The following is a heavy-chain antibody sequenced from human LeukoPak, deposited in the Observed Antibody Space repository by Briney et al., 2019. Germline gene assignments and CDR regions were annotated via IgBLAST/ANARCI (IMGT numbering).Heavy chain of an antibody. CDR3: ARDSSTSPEDYYYYGMDV. J-gene: IGHJ6*02. V-gene: IGHV3-30-3*01. Sequence: GRSLRLSCAASGFTFSSYAMHWVRQAPGKGLEWVAVISYDGSNKYYADSVKGRFTISRDNSKNTLYLQMNSLRAEDTAVYYCARDSSTSPEDYYYYGMDVWRQGTTVTVSS. D-gene: IGHD2-2*01. CDR1: GFTFSSYA. CDR2: ISYDGSNK.